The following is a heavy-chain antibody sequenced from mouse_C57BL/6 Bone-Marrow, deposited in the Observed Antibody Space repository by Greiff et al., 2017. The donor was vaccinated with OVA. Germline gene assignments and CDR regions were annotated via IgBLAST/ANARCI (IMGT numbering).Heavy chain of an antibody. Sequence: EVKLMESGGGLVKPGGSLKLSCAASGFTFSDYGMHWVRQAPEKGLEWVAYISSGSSTIYYADTVKGRFTISRDNAKNTLFLQMTSLRSEDTAMYYCAREGHYYGSNWYIDVWGTGTTVTVSS. D-gene: IGHD1-1*01. V-gene: IGHV5-17*01. J-gene: IGHJ1*03. CDR2: ISSGSSTI. CDR1: GFTFSDYG. CDR3: AREGHYYGSNWYIDV.